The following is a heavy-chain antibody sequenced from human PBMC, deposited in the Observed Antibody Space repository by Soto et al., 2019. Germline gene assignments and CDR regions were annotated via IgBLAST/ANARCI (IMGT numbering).Heavy chain of an antibody. V-gene: IGHV3-23*01. D-gene: IGHD2-15*01. CDR1: GFNFRSYA. CDR3: AKGGCSGSNCFDY. J-gene: IGHJ4*02. CDR2: ISGSGGSP. Sequence: EMELLESGGGFIQPGGSLRLSCAASGFNFRSYAMAWVRQAPGKGLEWVSTISGSGGSPYYADSVKGRFTVSRDNPKKMGYLQINSLGADEPALYFCAKGGCSGSNCFDYWGQGTLVTVSS.